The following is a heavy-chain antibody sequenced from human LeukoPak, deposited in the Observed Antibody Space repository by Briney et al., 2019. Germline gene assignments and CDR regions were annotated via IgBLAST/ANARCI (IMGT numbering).Heavy chain of an antibody. V-gene: IGHV3-48*03. D-gene: IGHD3-10*01. CDR3: ARVITMVRGVIGGWFDP. Sequence: GGSLRLSCEGSGFTFSGYEMNWVRQAPGKGLEWNSYICGRGITTFFADSVKGRFTISRDDAKNLLYLQMNSLRAEDTAVYYCARVITMVRGVIGGWFDPWGQGTLVTVSS. CDR2: ICGRGITT. J-gene: IGHJ5*02. CDR1: GFTFSGYE.